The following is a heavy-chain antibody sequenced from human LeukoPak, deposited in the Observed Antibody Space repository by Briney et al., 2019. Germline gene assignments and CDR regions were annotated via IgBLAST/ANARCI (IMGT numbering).Heavy chain of an antibody. D-gene: IGHD6-6*01. J-gene: IGHJ4*02. CDR2: TYYRSQWYY. CDR3: ARGASRYFEY. V-gene: IGHV6-1*01. CDR1: GDSVSSKSAA. Sequence: SQTLSLTCAISGDSVSSKSAAWNWIRQSPSRGLEWLGWTYYRSQWYYDYAVSVKGRIVINPDTSKNQVSLQLNSVTPEDTAVYYCARGASRYFEYWGQGTLVTVSS.